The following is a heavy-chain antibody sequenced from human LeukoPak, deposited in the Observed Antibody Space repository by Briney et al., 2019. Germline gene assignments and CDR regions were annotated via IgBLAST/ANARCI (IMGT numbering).Heavy chain of an antibody. D-gene: IGHD5-24*01. CDR3: ALSPIPRDGYNVYYYGMDV. Sequence: SETLSLTCTVSGGSISSRSYYWGCIRQPPGKGLEWIGSIYYSGSTYYNPSLKSRITISVDTSKNQFSLKLSSVTAADTAVYYCALSPIPRDGYNVYYYGMDVWGQGTTVTVSS. V-gene: IGHV4-39*07. CDR1: GGSISSRSYY. J-gene: IGHJ6*02. CDR2: IYYSGST.